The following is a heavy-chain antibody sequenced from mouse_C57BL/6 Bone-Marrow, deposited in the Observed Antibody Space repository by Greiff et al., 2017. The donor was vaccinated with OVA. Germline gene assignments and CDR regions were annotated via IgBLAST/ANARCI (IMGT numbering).Heavy chain of an antibody. J-gene: IGHJ4*01. CDR1: GYTFTSYW. V-gene: IGHV1-5*01. D-gene: IGHD1-1*01. CDR2: IYPGYSDT. CDR3: TRFYGTRYAMDY. Sequence: VQLQQSGTVLARPGASVKMSCKTSGYTFTSYWMHWVKQRPGQGLEWIGAIYPGYSDTSYNQKFKGKAKLTAVTSASTAYMELSSLTNEDSAVYYCTRFYGTRYAMDYWGQGTSVTVSS.